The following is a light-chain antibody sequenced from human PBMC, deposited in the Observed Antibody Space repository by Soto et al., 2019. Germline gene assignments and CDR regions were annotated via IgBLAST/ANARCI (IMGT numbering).Light chain of an antibody. V-gene: IGLV2-8*01. CDR1: SSDIGTYDY. Sequence: QSVLTQPPSASGSPGQSVTISCTGTSSDIGTYDYVSWYQHLPDKAPKLIIYEVSKRPSGVPDRFSGSKSGNTASLTVSGLQAEDEGDYYCSSYTTSSTRVFGTGTKLTVL. CDR2: EVS. J-gene: IGLJ1*01. CDR3: SSYTTSSTRV.